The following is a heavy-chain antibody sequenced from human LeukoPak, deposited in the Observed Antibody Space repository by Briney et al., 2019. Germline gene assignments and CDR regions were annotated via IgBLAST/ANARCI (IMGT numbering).Heavy chain of an antibody. J-gene: IGHJ4*02. Sequence: GGSLRLSCAASGFTFSSYSMNWVRQAPGKGLEWVSYISSSSSTIYYADSVKGRFTISRDNAKNSLYLQMNSLRAEDTAVYYCARAVAVAGLEHFDYWGQGTLVTVSS. CDR2: ISSSSSTI. CDR3: ARAVAVAGLEHFDY. D-gene: IGHD6-19*01. V-gene: IGHV3-48*01. CDR1: GFTFSSYS.